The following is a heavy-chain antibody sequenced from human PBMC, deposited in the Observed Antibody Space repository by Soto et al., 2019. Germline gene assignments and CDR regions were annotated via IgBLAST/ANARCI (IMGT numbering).Heavy chain of an antibody. D-gene: IGHD3-22*01. J-gene: IGHJ4*02. CDR2: IIPIFGTA. CDR1: GGTFSSYA. Sequence: QVQLVQSGAEVKKPGSSVKVSCKASGGTFSSYAISWVRQAPGQGLEWMGGIIPIFGTANYAQEFPGRVTITADESTSTAYMELSSLRSADPTVYYCARCSHYDSSGYYYWGFFDYWGQGTLVTVSS. V-gene: IGHV1-69*01. CDR3: ARCSHYDSSGYYYWGFFDY.